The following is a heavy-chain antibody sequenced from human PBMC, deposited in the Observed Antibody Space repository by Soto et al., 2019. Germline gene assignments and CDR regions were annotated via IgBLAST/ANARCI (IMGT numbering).Heavy chain of an antibody. CDR1: GGSISSGGYY. CDR2: IYYSGST. J-gene: IGHJ5*02. Sequence: PSETLSLTCTVSGGSISSGGYYWSWIRQHPGKGLEWIGYIYYSGSTYYNPSLKSRVTISVDTPKNQFSLKLSSVTAADTAAYYCARDYCSGGSCYVPWGQGTLVTVSS. V-gene: IGHV4-31*03. D-gene: IGHD2-15*01. CDR3: ARDYCSGGSCYVP.